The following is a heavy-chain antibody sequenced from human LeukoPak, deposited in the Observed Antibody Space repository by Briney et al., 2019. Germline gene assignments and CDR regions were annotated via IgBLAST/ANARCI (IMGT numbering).Heavy chain of an antibody. J-gene: IGHJ1*01. V-gene: IGHV1-69*13. CDR1: GGTFSSYA. CDR3: ATLPRGYSSGWYGKYFQH. Sequence: SVKVSCKASGGTFSSYAISWVRQAPGQGLEWMGGIIPIFGTANYAQKFQGRVTITADESTSTAYMELSSLRSEDTAVYYCATLPRGYSSGWYGKYFQHWGQGTLVTVSS. CDR2: IIPIFGTA. D-gene: IGHD6-19*01.